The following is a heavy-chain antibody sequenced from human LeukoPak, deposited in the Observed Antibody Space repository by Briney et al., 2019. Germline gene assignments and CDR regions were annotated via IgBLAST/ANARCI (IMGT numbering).Heavy chain of an antibody. CDR2: ISGSGGST. V-gene: IGHV3-23*01. D-gene: IGHD3-10*01. J-gene: IGHJ3*02. CDR3: AKPTLSMVRGVFDAFDI. CDR1: GFTFSSYA. Sequence: GGSLRLSCAASGFTFSSYAMSWVRQAPGKGLEWVSAISGSGGSTYYADSVKGRFTISRDNSKNTLYLQMNSLRAEDTAVYYCAKPTLSMVRGVFDAFDIWGQGTMVTVST.